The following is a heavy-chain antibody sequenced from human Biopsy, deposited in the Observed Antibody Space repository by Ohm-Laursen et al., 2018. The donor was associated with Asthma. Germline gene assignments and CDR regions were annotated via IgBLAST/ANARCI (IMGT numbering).Heavy chain of an antibody. V-gene: IGHV3-30-3*01. D-gene: IGHD3-3*01. J-gene: IGHJ4*02. Sequence: SLRLSCAASGFTLRSYAMHWVRQAPGKGLEWVAVGDSYYDGGLKYYADSVNGRFTVSRDDSKNTLYLQMNSLRPDDTAVYYCARDVMEWYLPAFDFWGQGTLVTVSS. CDR3: ARDVMEWYLPAFDF. CDR1: GFTLRSYA. CDR2: SYYDGGLK.